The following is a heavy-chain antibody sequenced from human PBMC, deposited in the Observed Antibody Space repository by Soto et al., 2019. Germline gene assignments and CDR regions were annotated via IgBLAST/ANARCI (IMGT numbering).Heavy chain of an antibody. D-gene: IGHD3-10*01. CDR1: ESTFGNFA. CDR2: ISGGGIST. V-gene: IGHV3-23*01. CDR3: ARDAISMVRGTNNGFDP. Sequence: EVQLLESGGGLVQPGGSLTLSCAAFESTFGNFALSWFRQAPGKGLEWVSAISGGGISTYYQDSVRGRFTISRDNFRNTLYLRMNRLRAEDTAVYYCARDAISMVRGTNNGFDPWGQGTLVTVSS. J-gene: IGHJ5*02.